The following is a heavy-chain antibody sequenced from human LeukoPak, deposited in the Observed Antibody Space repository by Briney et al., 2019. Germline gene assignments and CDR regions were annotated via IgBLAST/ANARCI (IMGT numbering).Heavy chain of an antibody. Sequence: VASVKVSCKASGGTFSSYTISWVRQAPGQGPEWMGRIIPIVGIANYAQKFQGRVTITADKSTSTAYMELSSLKSEDTAVYYCAREGSAYGDPHTQDYWGQGTLVTVSS. J-gene: IGHJ4*02. CDR3: AREGSAYGDPHTQDY. D-gene: IGHD4-17*01. CDR2: IIPIVGIA. CDR1: GGTFSSYT. V-gene: IGHV1-69*04.